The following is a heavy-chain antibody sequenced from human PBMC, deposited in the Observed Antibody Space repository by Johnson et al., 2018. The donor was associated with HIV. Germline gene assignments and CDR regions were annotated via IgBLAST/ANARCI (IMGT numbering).Heavy chain of an antibody. J-gene: IGHJ3*02. CDR2: IWCDGSNK. D-gene: IGHD6-13*01. CDR3: ARDHDGQQLGFAVDI. CDR1: GFTFSSYG. V-gene: IGHV3-30*02. Sequence: QVQLVESGGDLVQPGGSLRLSCAASGFTFSSYGIHWVRQAPGKGLEWEAFIWCDGSNKSYAGSVKGRFTISRDNSNNTLYLQMNSLRAEDTAVYYCARDHDGQQLGFAVDIWGQGTMVTVSS.